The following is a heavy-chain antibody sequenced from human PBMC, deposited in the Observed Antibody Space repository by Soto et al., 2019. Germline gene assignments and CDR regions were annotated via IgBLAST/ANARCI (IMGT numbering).Heavy chain of an antibody. D-gene: IGHD3-22*01. V-gene: IGHV3-48*02. J-gene: IGHJ3*01. Sequence: EVHLVESGGGLVQPGGSLRVSCAASGFTFSNYAMNWVRQAPGKGLEWVSYISIGSGSIFYADSVKGRFTISRDDAKNSPYLQMNTPGDEDTAVYYCVRDDRWAFDFWGQGTMVTVSS. CDR3: VRDDRWAFDF. CDR1: GFTFSNYA. CDR2: ISIGSGSI.